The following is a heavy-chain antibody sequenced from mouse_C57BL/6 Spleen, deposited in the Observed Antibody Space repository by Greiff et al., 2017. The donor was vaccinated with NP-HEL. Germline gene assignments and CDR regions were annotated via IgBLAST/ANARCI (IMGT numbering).Heavy chain of an antibody. Sequence: QVQLQQPGAELVRPGSSVKLSCKASGYTFTSYWMHWVKQRPIQGLEWIGNIDPSDSETHYNQKFKDKATLTVDKSSSTAYMQLSSLTSEDSAVYYCAPTVVATENYAMDYWGQGTSVTVSS. J-gene: IGHJ4*01. V-gene: IGHV1-52*01. CDR2: IDPSDSET. CDR3: APTVVATENYAMDY. D-gene: IGHD1-1*01. CDR1: GYTFTSYW.